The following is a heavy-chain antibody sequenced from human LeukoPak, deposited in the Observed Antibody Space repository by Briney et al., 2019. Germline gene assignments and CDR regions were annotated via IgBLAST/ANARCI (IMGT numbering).Heavy chain of an antibody. CDR1: GYTFTSYA. CDR3: AREKLWFKYFDY. J-gene: IGHJ4*02. Sequence: ASVEVSCKASGYTFTSYAIQWVRQAPGQRLEWMGWINAGHGNTKYSQNFQGRVTITRDTSASTAYMELSSLRSEDTAVYYCAREKLWFKYFDYWGQGTLVTVSS. V-gene: IGHV1-3*01. CDR2: INAGHGNT. D-gene: IGHD3-10*01.